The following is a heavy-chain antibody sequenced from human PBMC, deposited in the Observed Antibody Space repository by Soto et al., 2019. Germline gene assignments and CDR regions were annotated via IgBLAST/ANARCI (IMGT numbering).Heavy chain of an antibody. CDR3: AKGRGGSGSLTPRVDF. D-gene: IGHD3-10*01. Sequence: EVQLLESGGGLVQPGGSLRLSCVASGFTSNNYAMTWVRQAPGKGLEWVSAISGGGDTTSYADSVKGRFTVSRDGSKNPLYLQMSSLRAEDTALYYCAKGRGGSGSLTPRVDFWGQGTLVTVSS. V-gene: IGHV3-23*01. J-gene: IGHJ4*02. CDR2: ISGGGDTT. CDR1: GFTSNNYA.